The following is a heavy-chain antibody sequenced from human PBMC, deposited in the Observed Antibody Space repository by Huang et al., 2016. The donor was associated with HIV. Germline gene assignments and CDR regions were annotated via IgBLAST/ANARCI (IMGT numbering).Heavy chain of an antibody. D-gene: IGHD1-7*01. CDR2: IKQDESEK. CDR3: ATKTAGMDI. J-gene: IGHJ6*02. CDR1: TFTFGAYG. V-gene: IGHV3-7*01. Sequence: VESGGRSVQPGGSIKLSCVGSTFTFGAYGLSGVRQPPGKGLEWVANIKQDESEKYYVDSVKGRFNISRDNARKVLFLEMDDLRVEDTAIYFCATKTAGMDIWGQGTTVTVSS.